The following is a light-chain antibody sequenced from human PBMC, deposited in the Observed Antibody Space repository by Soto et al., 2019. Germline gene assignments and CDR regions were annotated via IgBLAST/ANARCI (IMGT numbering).Light chain of an antibody. V-gene: IGLV2-14*01. CDR1: SSDVGGYNY. J-gene: IGLJ3*02. CDR2: EVT. Sequence: QSVLTQPASVSGSPGQTITISCTGTSSDVGGYNYVSWYQQHPGKAPKLIISEVTDRPSGVSNRFSGSKSGNTASLTISGLQAEDEADYYCSSYSNTDTRVFGGGTKLTVL. CDR3: SSYSNTDTRV.